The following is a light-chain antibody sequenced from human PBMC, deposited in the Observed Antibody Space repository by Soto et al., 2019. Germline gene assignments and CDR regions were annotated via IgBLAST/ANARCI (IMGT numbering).Light chain of an antibody. CDR1: QSINNN. Sequence: EIVMTQSPATLSVSPGERATLSCRASQSINNNLAWYQQKRGQGPRLLIYGASSRATGTPPRFSGSGSGTGFTLTISSLQSEDFAIYYCQQYNDWPLTFGGGTKVEIK. CDR2: GAS. J-gene: IGKJ4*01. V-gene: IGKV3-15*01. CDR3: QQYNDWPLT.